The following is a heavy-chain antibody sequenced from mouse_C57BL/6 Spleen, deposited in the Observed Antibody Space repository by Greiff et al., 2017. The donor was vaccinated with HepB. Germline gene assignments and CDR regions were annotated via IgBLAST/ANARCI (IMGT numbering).Heavy chain of an antibody. V-gene: IGHV1-69*01. J-gene: IGHJ4*01. CDR3: ASGDDGYYAAMDY. D-gene: IGHD2-3*01. CDR1: GYTFTSYW. CDR2: IDPSDSYT. Sequence: QVQLQQPGAELVMPGASVKLSCKASGYTFTSYWMHWVKQRPGQGLEWIGEIDPSDSYTNYNQKFKGKSTLTVAKSSSTAYMQLSSLTSEDSAVFYCASGDDGYYAAMDYWGQGTSGTVSS.